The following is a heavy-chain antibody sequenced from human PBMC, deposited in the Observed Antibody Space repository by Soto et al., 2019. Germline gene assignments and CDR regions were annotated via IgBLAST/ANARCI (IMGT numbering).Heavy chain of an antibody. CDR2: INSDGSST. Sequence: GGSLRLSCAASGFTFSSYWMHWVRQAPGKGLVWVSRINSDGSSTSYAGSVKGRFTISRDNSKSTLYLQMNSLRAGDTALYYCAKGRSYYYYYGVDVWGQGTTVTVSS. J-gene: IGHJ6*02. CDR1: GFTFSSYW. V-gene: IGHV3-74*01. CDR3: AKGRSYYYYYGVDV.